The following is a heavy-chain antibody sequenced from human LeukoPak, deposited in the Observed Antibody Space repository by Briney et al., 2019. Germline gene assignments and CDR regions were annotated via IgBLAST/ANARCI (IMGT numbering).Heavy chain of an antibody. J-gene: IGHJ6*02. CDR1: GGTFSSYA. V-gene: IGHV1-69*04. D-gene: IGHD3-10*01. Sequence: GASVKVSCKASGGTFSSYAISWVRQAPGQGLEWMGRIIPILGIANYAQKFQCRVTITADKSTSTAYMELSSLRSEDTAVYYCARDSGLMVRGVIISFYYYYYGMDVWGQGTTVTVSS. CDR2: IIPILGIA. CDR3: ARDSGLMVRGVIISFYYYYYGMDV.